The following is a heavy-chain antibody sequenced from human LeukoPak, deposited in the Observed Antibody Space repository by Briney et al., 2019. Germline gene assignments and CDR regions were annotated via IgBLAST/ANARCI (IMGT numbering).Heavy chain of an antibody. CDR3: ARDPPFIIGTTFFDY. CDR2: ISTSSTYI. D-gene: IGHD1-20*01. Sequence: GGSLRLSCAASGFTFSSYSMNWVRQAPGKGLEWVSSISTSSTYIYYADSVKGRFTITRDNAKNSLYLQMNSLRAEDTAVYYCARDPPFIIGTTFFDYWGQGTLVTVSS. V-gene: IGHV3-21*01. J-gene: IGHJ4*02. CDR1: GFTFSSYS.